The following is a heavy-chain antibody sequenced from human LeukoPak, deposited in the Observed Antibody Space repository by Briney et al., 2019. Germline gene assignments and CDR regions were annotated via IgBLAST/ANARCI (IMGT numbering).Heavy chain of an antibody. D-gene: IGHD2/OR15-2a*01. CDR1: GYTFTSYD. CDR2: MNPNSGNT. J-gene: IGHJ3*02. Sequence: ASVKVSCKASGYTFTSYDINWVRQATGQGLEWMRWMNPNSGNTGYAQKFQGRVTITRNTSISTAYMELSSLRSEDTAVYYCARGGRRRIDAFDIWGQGTMVTVSS. V-gene: IGHV1-8*03. CDR3: ARGGRRRIDAFDI.